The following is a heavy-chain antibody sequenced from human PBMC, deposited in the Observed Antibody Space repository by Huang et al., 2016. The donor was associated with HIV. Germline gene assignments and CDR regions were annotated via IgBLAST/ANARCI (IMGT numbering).Heavy chain of an antibody. CDR2: IRYDENNK. CDR3: AKDHDSSGLYWYFDL. J-gene: IGHJ2*01. D-gene: IGHD3-22*01. Sequence: QVQLVESGGGVVQPGGSLRLSCAASGFTFSSYFMHWVRQAPGKGLDVVAFIRYDENNKYYADAVKGRFTISRDNTKNTLYLQINSLRTEDTAVYYCAKDHDSSGLYWYFDLWGRGTLVTVSS. CDR1: GFTFSSYF. V-gene: IGHV3-30*02.